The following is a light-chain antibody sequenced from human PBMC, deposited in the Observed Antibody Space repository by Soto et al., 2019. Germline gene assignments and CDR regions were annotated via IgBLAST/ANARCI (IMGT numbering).Light chain of an antibody. V-gene: IGKV1-5*01. Sequence: DIQMTQSPSTLSASVGDRVTITCRASQSISYYLAWYQKKPGKAPKVLIWNASSLESGVSSRFSGSGYGTDFTLSINNLQPDDFATYYCQQYNRLITFGQGTRLEI. J-gene: IGKJ5*01. CDR2: NAS. CDR1: QSISYY. CDR3: QQYNRLIT.